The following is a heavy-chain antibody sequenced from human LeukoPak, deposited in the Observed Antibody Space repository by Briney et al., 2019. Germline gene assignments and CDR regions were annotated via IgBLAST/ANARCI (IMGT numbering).Heavy chain of an antibody. CDR1: GFTFSSYW. Sequence: PGGSLRLSCAASGFTFSSYWMSWVRQAPGKGLEWVANIKQDGSEKYYVDSVKGRFTISRDNAKNSLYLQMNSLRAEDTAVYYCARGRGMYYYYYMDVWGKGTTVTISS. CDR2: IKQDGSEK. V-gene: IGHV3-7*01. CDR3: ARGRGMYYYYYMDV. J-gene: IGHJ6*03.